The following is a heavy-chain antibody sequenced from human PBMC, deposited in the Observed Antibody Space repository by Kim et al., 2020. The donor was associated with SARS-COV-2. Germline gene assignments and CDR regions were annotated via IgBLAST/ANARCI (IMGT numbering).Heavy chain of an antibody. Sequence: SVKGRFTIARENAKNSLYLQMNSLRAGDTAVYYCVRAGYGGNFDYYYGMDVWGQGTTVTVSS. D-gene: IGHD4-17*01. CDR3: VRAGYGGNFDYYYGMDV. J-gene: IGHJ6*02. V-gene: IGHV3-13*01.